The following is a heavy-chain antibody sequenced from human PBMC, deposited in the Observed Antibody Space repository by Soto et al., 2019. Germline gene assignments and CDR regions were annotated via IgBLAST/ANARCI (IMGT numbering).Heavy chain of an antibody. CDR2: IYSTGTT. J-gene: IGHJ4*02. CDR1: GGSIISYY. D-gene: IGHD4-17*01. Sequence: QVQLQESGPGLVKPSETLSLTCTVSGGSIISYYWSWLRQPAGKGLEWIGRIYSTGTTTYNPALKSRVTMSVDRSKNQFSLKLTSVPAADTAVYYCAREAGDDYGDFDDYWGQGTQVTVSS. CDR3: AREAGDDYGDFDDY. V-gene: IGHV4-4*07.